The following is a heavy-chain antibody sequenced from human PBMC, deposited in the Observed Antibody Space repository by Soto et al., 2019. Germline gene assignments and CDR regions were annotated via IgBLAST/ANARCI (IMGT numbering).Heavy chain of an antibody. J-gene: IGHJ6*02. CDR3: ARDGGYSYGYIYYYGMDV. CDR2: IKQDGSEK. D-gene: IGHD5-18*01. CDR1: GFTFSSYW. Sequence: GGSLRLSCAASGFTFSSYWMSWVRQAPGKGLEWVANIKQDGSEKYYVDSVKGRFTISRDNAKNSLYLQMNSLRAEDTAVYYCARDGGYSYGYIYYYGMDVWGQGTTVTVSS. V-gene: IGHV3-7*05.